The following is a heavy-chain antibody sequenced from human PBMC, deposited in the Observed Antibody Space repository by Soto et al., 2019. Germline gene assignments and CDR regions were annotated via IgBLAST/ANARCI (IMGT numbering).Heavy chain of an antibody. D-gene: IGHD3-16*02. Sequence: HPGGSLRLSCAASGFTFSSYAMSWVRQAPGKGLEWVSAISGSGGSTYYADSVKGRLTISRDNSKNTLYLQMNSLRAEDTAVYYCAKDRAPYDYVWGSYRLSGDAFDIWGQGTMVTV. CDR1: GFTFSSYA. V-gene: IGHV3-23*01. J-gene: IGHJ3*02. CDR2: ISGSGGST. CDR3: AKDRAPYDYVWGSYRLSGDAFDI.